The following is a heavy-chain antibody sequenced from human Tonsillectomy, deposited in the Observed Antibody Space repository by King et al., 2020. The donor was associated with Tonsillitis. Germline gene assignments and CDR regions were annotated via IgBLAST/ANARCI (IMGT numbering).Heavy chain of an antibody. J-gene: IGHJ5*02. D-gene: IGHD6-6*01. CDR3: ATLSVAGDQNWFDP. CDR1: GYRFPNFR. V-gene: IGHV5-51*01. CDR2: IYPGDSDT. Sequence: VQLVESGAEVKKPGESLKISCTASGYRFPNFRIGWVRQMPGKGLEWMGIIYPGDSDTRYSPSFQGQVTMSADKSTSTAYLQWRSLKASDTAMYYCATLSVAGDQNWFDPWGQGTLVTVSS.